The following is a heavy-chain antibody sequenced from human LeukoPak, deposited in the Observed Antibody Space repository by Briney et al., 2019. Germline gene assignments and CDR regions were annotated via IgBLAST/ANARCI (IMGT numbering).Heavy chain of an antibody. V-gene: IGHV3-33*01. D-gene: IGHD1-14*01. Sequence: GRSLRLSCAASGFTFSSYGMHWVRQAPGKGLEWVAVIWYDGSNKYYADSVKGRFTISRDNSKNTLYLQMNSLRAEDTAVYYCARGGPQQEEPYFDYWGQGTLVTVSS. CDR1: GFTFSSYG. CDR2: IWYDGSNK. J-gene: IGHJ4*02. CDR3: ARGGPQQEEPYFDY.